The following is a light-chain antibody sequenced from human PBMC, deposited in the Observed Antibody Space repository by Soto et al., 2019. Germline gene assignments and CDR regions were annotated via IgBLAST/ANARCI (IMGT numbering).Light chain of an antibody. J-gene: IGKJ4*01. CDR2: KAS. CDR1: QSISSW. CDR3: QLYNSYSRT. V-gene: IGKV1-5*03. Sequence: IKMTPYPSALSASVEDRVSITSLSSQSISSWVTWYQQKPGKAPKVLIYKASSLESGVPSRFSGSGSGTEFTLTISSLHPDDFATYYWQLYNSYSRTFGGGTKVDIK.